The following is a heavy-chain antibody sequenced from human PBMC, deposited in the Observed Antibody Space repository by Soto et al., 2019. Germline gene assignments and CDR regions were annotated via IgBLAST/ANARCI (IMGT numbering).Heavy chain of an antibody. D-gene: IGHD6-13*01. CDR2: ISYDGSNK. J-gene: IGHJ6*03. Sequence: QVQLVESGGGVVQPGRSLRLSCAASGFTFSSYGMHWVRQAPGKGLEWVAVISYDGSNKYYADSVKGRFTISRDNSENTLYLQMNSLRAEDTAVYYCAKDGQQPSAYYYYYMDVWGKGTTVTVSS. CDR3: AKDGQQPSAYYYYYMDV. V-gene: IGHV3-30*18. CDR1: GFTFSSYG.